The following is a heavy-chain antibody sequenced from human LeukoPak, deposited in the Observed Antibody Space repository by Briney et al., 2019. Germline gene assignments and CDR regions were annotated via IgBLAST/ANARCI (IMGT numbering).Heavy chain of an antibody. V-gene: IGHV3-30-3*01. Sequence: GRSLRLSCAASGFTFSSYAMHWVRQAPGKGLEWVAVISYDGSNKYYADSVKGRFTISRDNSKNTLYLQMNSLRAEDTAVYYCARVGDSGAVAHGMDVWGQGTTVTVS. CDR3: ARVGDSGAVAHGMDV. CDR1: GFTFSSYA. J-gene: IGHJ6*02. CDR2: ISYDGSNK. D-gene: IGHD6-19*01.